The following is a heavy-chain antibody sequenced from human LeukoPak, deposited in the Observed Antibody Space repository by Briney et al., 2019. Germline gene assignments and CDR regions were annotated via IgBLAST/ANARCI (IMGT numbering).Heavy chain of an antibody. CDR3: ATEGSLIPADY. V-gene: IGHV3-33*08. J-gene: IGHJ4*02. Sequence: GRSLRLSCAASGFTFSSYGMHWVRQAPGKGLEWVAVIWYNGSNKYYADSVKGRFTISRDNSKNTLYLQMNSLRAEDTAVYYCATEGSLIPADYWGQGTLVTVSS. CDR2: IWYNGSNK. CDR1: GFTFSSYG.